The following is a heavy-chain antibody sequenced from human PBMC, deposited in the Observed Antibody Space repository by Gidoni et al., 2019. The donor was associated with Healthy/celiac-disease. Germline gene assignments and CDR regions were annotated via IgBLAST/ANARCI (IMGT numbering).Heavy chain of an antibody. Sequence: EVQLVETGGGLIQPGGSRRLSCAASGFTVSSNYMSWVRQAPGKGLEWVSVIYSGGSTYYADSVKGRFTISRDNSKNTLYLQMNSLRAEDTAVYYCARVVPDYYYYGMDVWGQGTTVTVSS. CDR2: IYSGGST. D-gene: IGHD2-2*01. CDR1: GFTVSSNY. CDR3: ARVVPDYYYYGMDV. J-gene: IGHJ6*02. V-gene: IGHV3-53*02.